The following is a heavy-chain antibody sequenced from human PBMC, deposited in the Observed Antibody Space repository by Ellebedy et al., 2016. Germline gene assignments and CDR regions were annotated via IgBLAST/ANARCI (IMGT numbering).Heavy chain of an antibody. D-gene: IGHD3-22*01. Sequence: ASVNVSCKPSGGTFSSYAISWVRQAPGQGLEWMGGIIPILGIPNYAQKLQGRVTITADKSTSTAYMELSSLRSEDQAVYYCAVYYYDSSGYYFDIWGQGTMVTVSS. CDR3: AVYYYDSSGYYFDI. V-gene: IGHV1-69*10. J-gene: IGHJ3*02. CDR1: GGTFSSYA. CDR2: IIPILGIP.